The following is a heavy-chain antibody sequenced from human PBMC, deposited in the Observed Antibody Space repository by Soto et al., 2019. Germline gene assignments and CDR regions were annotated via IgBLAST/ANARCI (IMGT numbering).Heavy chain of an antibody. Sequence: QVQLVESGGGVVQPGRSLRLSCAASGFTFSSYGMHWVRQAPGKGLEWVAVISYDGSNKYYADSVKGRFTISRDNSKNTLYLQMNSLRAEDTAVYYCAKDLTAYIAVAGTIDYWGQGTLVTVSS. J-gene: IGHJ4*02. D-gene: IGHD6-19*01. V-gene: IGHV3-30*18. CDR1: GFTFSSYG. CDR3: AKDLTAYIAVAGTIDY. CDR2: ISYDGSNK.